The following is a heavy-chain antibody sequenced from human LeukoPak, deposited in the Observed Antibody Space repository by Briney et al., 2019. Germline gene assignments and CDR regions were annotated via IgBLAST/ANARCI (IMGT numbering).Heavy chain of an antibody. Sequence: ASVKVSFKASGYTFTSYGISWVRQAPGQGLEWMGWISAYNGNTNYAQKLQGRVTMTTDTSTSTAYMELRSPRSDDTAVYYCARVRDYYDSSGVLDYWGQGTLVTVSS. CDR2: ISAYNGNT. CDR3: ARVRDYYDSSGVLDY. D-gene: IGHD3-22*01. V-gene: IGHV1-18*01. J-gene: IGHJ4*02. CDR1: GYTFTSYG.